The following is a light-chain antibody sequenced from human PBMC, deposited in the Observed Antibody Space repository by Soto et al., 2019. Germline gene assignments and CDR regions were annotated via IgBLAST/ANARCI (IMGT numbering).Light chain of an antibody. J-gene: IGKJ1*01. Sequence: DIQMTPSPSSLSASVGDRVTITCRASQSISSYLNWYQQKPGKAPKLLIYAASSLQSEVPSRFSGRGSGTDFTLTISRLQPEDFATYYCQQSYSTLWTFGQGTKVEIK. CDR1: QSISSY. CDR3: QQSYSTLWT. CDR2: AAS. V-gene: IGKV1-39*01.